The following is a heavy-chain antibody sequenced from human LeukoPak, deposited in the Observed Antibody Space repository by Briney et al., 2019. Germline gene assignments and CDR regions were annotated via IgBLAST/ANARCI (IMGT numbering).Heavy chain of an antibody. CDR2: IYYSWST. CDR1: GGSISSYY. CDR3: ARDNGFGELFAEPPAFDI. Sequence: SETLSLTCTVSGGSISSYYSSWIRQPPGKGLEWIGYIYYSWSTNYNPSLKSQVPISVDTSKNQFSLKLSSVPAAEKAVYYCARDNGFGELFAEPPAFDIWGQGTMVSVSS. J-gene: IGHJ3*02. V-gene: IGHV4-59*01. D-gene: IGHD3-10*01.